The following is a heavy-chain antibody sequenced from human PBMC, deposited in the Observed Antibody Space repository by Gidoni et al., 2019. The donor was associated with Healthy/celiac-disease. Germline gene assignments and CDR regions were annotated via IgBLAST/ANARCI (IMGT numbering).Heavy chain of an antibody. CDR3: AKESTPYYYGSGSYPDY. V-gene: IGHV3-23*01. D-gene: IGHD3-10*01. Sequence: EVQLLESGGGLVQPGGSLLLSCAASGFPFSIYAMSWVRQAPGKGLEWVSAISGSGGSTYYADSVKGRFTISRDNSKNTLYLQMNSLRAEDTAVYYCAKESTPYYYGSGSYPDYWGQGTLVTVSS. CDR2: ISGSGGST. J-gene: IGHJ4*02. CDR1: GFPFSIYA.